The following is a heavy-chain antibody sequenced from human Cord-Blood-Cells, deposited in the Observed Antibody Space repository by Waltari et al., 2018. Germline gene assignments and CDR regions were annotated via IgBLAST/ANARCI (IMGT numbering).Heavy chain of an antibody. J-gene: IGHJ3*02. V-gene: IGHV3-48*02. CDR2: ISSSSSTL. Sequence: EVQLVESGGGLVQPGGSLRHSCAASGFTFSSYSMNWVRQAPGTGLEWVSYISSSSSTLYYADSVKGRFTISRDNAKNSLYLQMNSMRDEDTAVYYCARDGPHYDFWSGYYDAFDIWGQGTMVTVSS. CDR3: ARDGPHYDFWSGYYDAFDI. D-gene: IGHD3-3*01. CDR1: GFTFSSYS.